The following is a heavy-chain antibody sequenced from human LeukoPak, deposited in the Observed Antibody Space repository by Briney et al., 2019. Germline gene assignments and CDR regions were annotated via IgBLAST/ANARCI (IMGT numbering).Heavy chain of an antibody. V-gene: IGHV1-18*01. J-gene: IGHJ4*02. Sequence: ASVKVSCKASGYTFTSYGISWVRQAPGQGLEWMGWISAYNGNTNYAQKLQGRVTMTRDTFINTAYMELSSLRSEDTAVYYCARGPPNWGFDYWGPGTLVTVSS. CDR1: GYTFTSYG. D-gene: IGHD7-27*01. CDR3: ARGPPNWGFDY. CDR2: ISAYNGNT.